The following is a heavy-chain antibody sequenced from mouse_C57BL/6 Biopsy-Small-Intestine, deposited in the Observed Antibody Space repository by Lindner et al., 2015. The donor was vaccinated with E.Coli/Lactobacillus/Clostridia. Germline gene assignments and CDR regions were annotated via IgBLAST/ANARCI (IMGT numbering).Heavy chain of an antibody. V-gene: IGHV1-85*01. Sequence: VQLQESGPELVKPGASVKLSCKASGYTFTSYDINWVKQRPGQGLEWIGWIYPRDGSTKYNEKFKDKATLTADKSSSTVYSELSRLTSEDSAVYFCARHERDGSRYHWYFDVWGTGTTVTVSS. CDR3: ARHERDGSRYHWYFDV. D-gene: IGHD1-1*01. CDR1: GYTFTSYD. J-gene: IGHJ1*03. CDR2: IYPRDGST.